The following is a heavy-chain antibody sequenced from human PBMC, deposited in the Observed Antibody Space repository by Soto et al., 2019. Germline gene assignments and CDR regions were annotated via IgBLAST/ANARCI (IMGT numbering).Heavy chain of an antibody. V-gene: IGHV1-69*01. CDR1: GGTFSSYA. J-gene: IGHJ6*02. Sequence: QVQLVQSGAEVKKPGSSVKVSCKASGGTFSSYAXSWVRXXPGQGLEWMGGIIPIFGTANYAQKFQGRVTITADESTSTAYMELSSLRSEDTAVYXXAXAXXXYXXXXXXXXXYGMDVWGQGTTVTVSS. CDR2: IIPIFGTA. CDR3: AXAXXXYXXXXXXXXXYGMDV.